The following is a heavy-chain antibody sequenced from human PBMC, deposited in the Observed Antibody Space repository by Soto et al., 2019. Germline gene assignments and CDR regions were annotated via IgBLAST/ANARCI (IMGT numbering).Heavy chain of an antibody. CDR1: GFTFSSYW. CDR2: IKQDGSEK. Sequence: GSLRLSCAASGFTFSSYWMSWVRQAPGKGLEWVANIKQDGSEKYYVDSVKGRFTISRDNAKNSLYLQMNSLRAEDTAVYYCARDGSITMVRGVIISQYYYGMDVWGQGTTVTVSS. D-gene: IGHD3-10*01. V-gene: IGHV3-7*01. J-gene: IGHJ6*02. CDR3: ARDGSITMVRGVIISQYYYGMDV.